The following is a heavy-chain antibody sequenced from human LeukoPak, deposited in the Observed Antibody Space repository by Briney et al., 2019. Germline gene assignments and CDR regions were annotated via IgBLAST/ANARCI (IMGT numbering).Heavy chain of an antibody. CDR2: ISGSGGST. D-gene: IGHD3-10*02. CDR3: AELGITMIGGV. CDR1: GFTFSSYA. Sequence: GGSLRLSCAASGFTFSSYAMSWVRQAPGKGLEWVSLISGSGGSTYYADSVKGRFTISRDNAKNSLYLQMNSLRAEATAVYYCAELGITMIGGVWGKGTTVTISS. J-gene: IGHJ6*04. V-gene: IGHV3-23*01.